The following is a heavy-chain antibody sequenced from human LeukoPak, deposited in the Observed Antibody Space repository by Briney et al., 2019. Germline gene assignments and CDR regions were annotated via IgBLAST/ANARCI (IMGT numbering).Heavy chain of an antibody. D-gene: IGHD1-26*01. CDR3: AKGTEGGSYIFDW. Sequence: VGSLRLSPAASRFTLCSYAMSGVSESPEEGVWCVSTISGSGDSTYYPDSVKGRFTNSRDKSKNTLYLEMKRLRTDDTAVYYCAKGTEGGSYIFDWWGQGTLVTVSS. V-gene: IGHV3-23*01. CDR1: RFTLCSYA. CDR2: ISGSGDST. J-gene: IGHJ4*02.